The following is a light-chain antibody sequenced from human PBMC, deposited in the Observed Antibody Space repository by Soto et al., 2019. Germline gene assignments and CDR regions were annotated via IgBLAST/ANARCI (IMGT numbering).Light chain of an antibody. Sequence: QSVLTQPASVSGSPGQSITISCTGTSSDVGGYNYVSWYQQHPGKAPKLMIYDVSNRPSGVSKRFSGSKSGNTASLTISGLQAEEEADYYCSSYTSSSTFFVFGPGTKVTVL. CDR1: SSDVGGYNY. V-gene: IGLV2-14*01. J-gene: IGLJ1*01. CDR2: DVS. CDR3: SSYTSSSTFFV.